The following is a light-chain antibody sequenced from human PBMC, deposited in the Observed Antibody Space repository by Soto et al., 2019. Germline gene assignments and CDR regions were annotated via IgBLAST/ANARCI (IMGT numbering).Light chain of an antibody. V-gene: IGKV4-1*01. CDR1: QSVLYNSNNKNY. J-gene: IGKJ1*01. CDR2: WAS. CDR3: QQYYNTPT. Sequence: DIVMTQSPDSLAVSLGERATINCKSSQSVLYNSNNKNYLVWYQQKPGQPPKLLIYWASTRESGVPDRFSGSGSGTDFTLIISSLQAEDVAVYYCQQYYNTPTFGQGTKVEI.